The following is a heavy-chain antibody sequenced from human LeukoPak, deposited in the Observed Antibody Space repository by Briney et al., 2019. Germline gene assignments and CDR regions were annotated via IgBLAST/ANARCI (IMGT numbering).Heavy chain of an antibody. J-gene: IGHJ4*02. Sequence: ASVKVSCKVSGYTHTELSMHWVRQAPGKGLEWVGGFDPEDGETIYAQKFQGRVTMTEDTSTDTAYMEPSSLRSEDTAVYYCATDSAHCSGGSCYSVLDYWGQGTLVTVSS. CDR1: GYTHTELS. CDR3: ATDSAHCSGGSCYSVLDY. D-gene: IGHD2-15*01. V-gene: IGHV1-24*01. CDR2: FDPEDGET.